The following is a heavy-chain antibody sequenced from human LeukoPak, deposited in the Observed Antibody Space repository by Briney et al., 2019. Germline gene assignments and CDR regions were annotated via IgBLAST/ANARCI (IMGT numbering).Heavy chain of an antibody. J-gene: IGHJ4*02. Sequence: PGGSLRLSCTASGFIFRSYDMHWVRQAPGKGLEWVAFIGYDGSRKYYADSVKGRFTISRDNSKNTLYLQMNSLRAEDTSVYYCARDLHEYLYDSGGLHYWGQGTLVTVSS. CDR2: IGYDGSRK. D-gene: IGHD3-22*01. CDR3: ARDLHEYLYDSGGLHY. CDR1: GFIFRSYD. V-gene: IGHV3-30*02.